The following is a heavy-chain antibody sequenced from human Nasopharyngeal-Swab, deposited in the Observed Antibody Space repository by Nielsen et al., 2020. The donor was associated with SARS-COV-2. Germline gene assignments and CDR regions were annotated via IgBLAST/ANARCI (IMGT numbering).Heavy chain of an antibody. V-gene: IGHV3-11*04. D-gene: IGHD1-1*01. CDR2: ISSSGSTI. J-gene: IGHJ4*02. CDR3: VREGPTGTTI. CDR1: GFTFSDYY. Sequence: LKISCAASGFTFSDYYMSWIRQAPGKGLEWVSYISSSGSTIYYADSVEGRFTISRDNAKNSLYLQMNSLRAEDTAVYYCVREGPTGTTIWGQGTLVTVSS.